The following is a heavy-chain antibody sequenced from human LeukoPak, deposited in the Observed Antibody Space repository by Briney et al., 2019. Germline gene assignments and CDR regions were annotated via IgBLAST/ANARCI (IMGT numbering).Heavy chain of an antibody. CDR1: GFTFIRNW. J-gene: IGHJ3*02. V-gene: IGHV3-74*01. D-gene: IGHD5-12*01. CDR2: INSDGNST. Sequence: PGGSLRLSCAASGFTFIRNWMHWVRQAPWKGLVWVSRINSDGNSTRYADSVKGRFTISRDNAKYMLYLQMNSLRAEDTAVYYCALKGYVDAFDIWGQGTMVTVSS. CDR3: ALKGYVDAFDI.